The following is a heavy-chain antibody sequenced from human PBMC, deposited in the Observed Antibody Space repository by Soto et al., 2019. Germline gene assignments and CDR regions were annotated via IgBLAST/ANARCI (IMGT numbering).Heavy chain of an antibody. V-gene: IGHV3-48*03. Sequence: EVQLVESGGGLVQPGGSLRLSCAASGFTFSSYEMNWVRQAPGKGQEWVSYISSSGSTIYYADSVKGRFTISRDNAKNSLYLQMNSLRAEDTAVYYCARVPRYSSGFDYWGQGTLVTVSS. CDR1: GFTFSSYE. J-gene: IGHJ4*02. D-gene: IGHD6-19*01. CDR3: ARVPRYSSGFDY. CDR2: ISSSGSTI.